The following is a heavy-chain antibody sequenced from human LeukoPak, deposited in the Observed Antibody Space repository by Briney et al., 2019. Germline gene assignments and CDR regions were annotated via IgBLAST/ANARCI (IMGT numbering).Heavy chain of an antibody. CDR3: ARELRFLEWLNWFDP. CDR2: IYHSGST. D-gene: IGHD3-3*01. CDR1: GGSISSGGYS. V-gene: IGHV4-30-2*01. Sequence: SETLSLTCAVSGGSISSGGYSWSWLRQPPGKGLEWIGYIYHSGSTYYNPSLKSRVTISVDRSKNQFSLKLSSVTAADTAVYYCARELRFLEWLNWFDPWGQGTLVTVSS. J-gene: IGHJ5*02.